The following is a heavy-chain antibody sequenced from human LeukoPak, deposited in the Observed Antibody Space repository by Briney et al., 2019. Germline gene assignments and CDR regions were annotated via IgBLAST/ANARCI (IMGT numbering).Heavy chain of an antibody. CDR2: ISSNGGST. CDR1: GFTFSSYA. J-gene: IGHJ3*02. D-gene: IGHD3-22*01. CDR3: ARGSLGYYDSSDWAFDI. Sequence: PGGSLRLSCAASGFTFSSYAMHWVRQAPGKGLECVSAISSNGGSTYYANSVKGRFTISRDNSKNTLYLQMGSLRAEDMAVYYCARGSLGYYDSSDWAFDIWGQGTMVTVSS. V-gene: IGHV3-64*01.